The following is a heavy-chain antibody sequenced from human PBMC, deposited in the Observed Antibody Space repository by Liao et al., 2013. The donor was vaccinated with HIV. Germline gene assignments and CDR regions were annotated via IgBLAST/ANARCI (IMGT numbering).Heavy chain of an antibody. J-gene: IGHJ4*02. D-gene: IGHD4-17*01. CDR3: ARGGGLRRGLVDY. Sequence: QVQLQESGPGLVKPSQTLSLTCSVSGGSIRDSDFYWNWIRQSPGKALEWIGHIYDTGDTYYNPSLKSRVTMSVDTSKNQFSLKLSSVTAADTAVYYCARGGGLRRGLVDYWGQGTLVTVSS. CDR1: GGSIRDSDFY. V-gene: IGHV4-30-4*08. CDR2: IYDTGDT.